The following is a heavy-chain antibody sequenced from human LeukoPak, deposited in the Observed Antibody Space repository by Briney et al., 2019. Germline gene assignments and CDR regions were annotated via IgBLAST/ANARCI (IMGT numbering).Heavy chain of an antibody. V-gene: IGHV1-46*01. CDR2: INPSGGST. D-gene: IGHD3-3*01. Sequence: GASVKVSCKASGYTFTSYYMHWVRQAPGQGLEWMGIINPSGGSTSYVQKFQGRVTMTRDTSTSTVYMELSSLRSEDTAVYYCARGVPYASWSGPHYSDYWGQGTLVTVSS. CDR3: ARGVPYASWSGPHYSDY. CDR1: GYTFTSYY. J-gene: IGHJ4*02.